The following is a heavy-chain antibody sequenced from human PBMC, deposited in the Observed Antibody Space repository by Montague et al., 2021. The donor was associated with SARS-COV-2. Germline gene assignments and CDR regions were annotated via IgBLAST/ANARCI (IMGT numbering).Heavy chain of an antibody. CDR3: ARRGSSVWGVAVSDELDY. CDR2: INQSGRT. Sequence: SETLSLTCAVYGGSFSGYCWSWIRQPPGKGLEWIGEINQSGRTNNNPSLKSRVTISIDTSKNQFSLKLSSVTAADTAVYYCARRGSSVWGVAVSDELDYWGQGIMVIVSS. CDR1: GGSFSGYC. D-gene: IGHD3-10*01. J-gene: IGHJ4*01. V-gene: IGHV4-34*01.